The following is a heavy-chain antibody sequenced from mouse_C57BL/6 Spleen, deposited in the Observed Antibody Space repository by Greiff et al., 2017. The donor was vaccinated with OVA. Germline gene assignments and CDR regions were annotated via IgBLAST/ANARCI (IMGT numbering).Heavy chain of an antibody. V-gene: IGHV1-81*01. Sequence: VQLQQSGAELARPGASVKLSCKASGYTFTSYGISWVKQRTGQGLEWIGEIYPRSGNTYYNENFKGKAPLTADKSSSTAYMELRSLTSEDSAVYFGARGAHETGGLRRWFAYWGQGTLVTVSA. D-gene: IGHD2-4*01. CDR2: IYPRSGNT. CDR3: ARGAHETGGLRRWFAY. J-gene: IGHJ3*01. CDR1: GYTFTSYG.